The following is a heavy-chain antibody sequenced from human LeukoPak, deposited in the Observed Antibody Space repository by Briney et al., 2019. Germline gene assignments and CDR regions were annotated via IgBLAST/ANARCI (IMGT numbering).Heavy chain of an antibody. J-gene: IGHJ6*02. CDR1: GGSISSGSYY. CDR2: MFTSGST. V-gene: IGHV4-61*02. D-gene: IGHD2-15*01. CDR3: ARCGVAGSYFYGMDV. Sequence: SQTLSLTCTVSGGSISSGSYYWRWIRQPAGKGLEWIERMFTSGSTNYNPSLKSRVSISLDTSKNQFSLKLSSVTAADTALYYCARCGVAGSYFYGMDVWGQGTTVTVSS.